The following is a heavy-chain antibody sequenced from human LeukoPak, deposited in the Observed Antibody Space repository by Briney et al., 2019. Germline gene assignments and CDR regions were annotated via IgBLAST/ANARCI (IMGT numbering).Heavy chain of an antibody. D-gene: IGHD1-26*01. CDR1: GFTFSPYS. Sequence: GGSLRLSCAASGFTFSPYSMNWVRQAPGKGLEWVSSISGTGSYIYYADSVKGRFTISRDNAKNSLYLQMNSLRAEDTALYYCARVGVGAYYFDYWGQGTLVTVSS. V-gene: IGHV3-21*04. J-gene: IGHJ4*02. CDR2: ISGTGSYI. CDR3: ARVGVGAYYFDY.